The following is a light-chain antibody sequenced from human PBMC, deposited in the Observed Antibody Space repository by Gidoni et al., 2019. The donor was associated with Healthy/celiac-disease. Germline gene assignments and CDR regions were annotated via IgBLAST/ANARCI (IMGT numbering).Light chain of an antibody. V-gene: IGKV4-1*01. CDR3: QQYYSTPIT. CDR2: WAS. CDR1: QSVLYSSNNKNY. Sequence: DIVMTQSPASLAVSLGERANINSKSSQSVLYSSNNKNYLAWYQQKPGQPPKLLIYWASTRESGVPDRFSGSGSGTDFTLTISSLQAEDVAVYYCQQYYSTPITFGQGTRLEIK. J-gene: IGKJ5*01.